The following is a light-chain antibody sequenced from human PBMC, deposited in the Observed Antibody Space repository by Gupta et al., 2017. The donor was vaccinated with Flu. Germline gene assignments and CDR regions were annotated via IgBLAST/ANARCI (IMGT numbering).Light chain of an antibody. CDR2: EVS. CDR3: TSYTTGSTVV. J-gene: IGLJ2*01. CDR1: SSDMGGYNY. Sequence: SAPNRPASVSGSPGQSITISCTGSSSDMGGYNYVSWYQHEQAKDPIRIMYEVSNRPSGVSNRCSSFYSAKDAFTIICVKQADDEAYYYRTSYTTGSTVVFGGGTKLTVL. V-gene: IGLV2-14*01.